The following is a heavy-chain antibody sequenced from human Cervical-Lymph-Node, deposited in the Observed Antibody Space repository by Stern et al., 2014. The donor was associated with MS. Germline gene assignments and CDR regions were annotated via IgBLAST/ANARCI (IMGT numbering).Heavy chain of an antibody. J-gene: IGHJ4*02. CDR3: AREAYPGYSSGCVLY. Sequence: VQLVQSGGGLVQPGGSLRLSCAASGFTFSSYTMNWVRQAPGKGLEWVSYISSSSSTIYYADSVKGRFTISRDNAKNSLYLQMNSLRAEDTAVYYCAREAYPGYSSGCVLYWGQGTLVTVSS. CDR2: ISSSSSTI. V-gene: IGHV3-48*01. D-gene: IGHD6-19*01. CDR1: GFTFSSYT.